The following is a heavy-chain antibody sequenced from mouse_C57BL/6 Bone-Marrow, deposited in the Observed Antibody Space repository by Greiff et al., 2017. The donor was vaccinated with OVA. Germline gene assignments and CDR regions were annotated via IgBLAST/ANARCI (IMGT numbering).Heavy chain of an antibody. V-gene: IGHV14-4*01. J-gene: IGHJ2*01. CDR2: IDPENGDT. D-gene: IGHD2-1*01. CDR1: GFNFKDDY. CDR3: TSYGNFDY. Sequence: VQLQQSGAELVRPGASVKLSCTASGFNFKDDYMHWVKQRPEQGLEWIGWIDPENGDTEYASKFQGKATITADTSSTTAYLQLSSLTSEDTAVYYCTSYGNFDYWGQGTTLTVSS.